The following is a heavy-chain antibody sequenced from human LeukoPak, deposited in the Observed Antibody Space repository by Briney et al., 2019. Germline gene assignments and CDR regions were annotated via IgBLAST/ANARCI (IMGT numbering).Heavy chain of an antibody. CDR3: ASRVSLPHYDIL. J-gene: IGHJ4*02. D-gene: IGHD3-9*01. V-gene: IGHV1-69*04. CDR2: IIPMFGIA. Sequence: SVKVSCKASGYTFTSYDIHWVRQAPGQGLEWMGRIIPMFGIANYAQNFQGRVTITADKSTSTAYMELSSLRSEDTAVYYCASRVSLPHYDILWGQGTLVTVSS. CDR1: GYTFTSYD.